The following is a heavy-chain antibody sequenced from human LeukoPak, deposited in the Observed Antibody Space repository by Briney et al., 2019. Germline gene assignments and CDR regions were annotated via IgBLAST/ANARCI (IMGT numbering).Heavy chain of an antibody. CDR2: INPNSGGT. CDR1: GYTFTGYY. CDR3: ARETLDGAVAYDY. J-gene: IGHJ4*02. V-gene: IGHV1-2*02. D-gene: IGHD6-19*01. Sequence: GASVKVSCKASGYTFTGYYMHWVRQAPGQGLEWMGWINPNSGGTNYAQKFQGRVTMTRDTSISTAYMELSRLRSDDTAVYYCARETLDGAVAYDYWGQGTLVAFSS.